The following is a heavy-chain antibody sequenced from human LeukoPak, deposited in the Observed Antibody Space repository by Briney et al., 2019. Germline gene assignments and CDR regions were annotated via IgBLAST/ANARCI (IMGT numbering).Heavy chain of an antibody. D-gene: IGHD3/OR15-3a*01. Sequence: GRSLRLSCAASGFTFSSYAMHWVRQAPGKGLEWVAVISYDGSNKYYADSAKGRFTISRDNSKNTLYLQMNSLRAEDTAVYYCARGDSNPYWGQGTLVTVSS. V-gene: IGHV3-30-3*01. CDR2: ISYDGSNK. J-gene: IGHJ4*02. CDR3: ARGDSNPY. CDR1: GFTFSSYA.